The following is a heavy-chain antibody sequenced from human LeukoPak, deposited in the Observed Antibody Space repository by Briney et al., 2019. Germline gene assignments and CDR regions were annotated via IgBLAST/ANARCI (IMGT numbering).Heavy chain of an antibody. Sequence: PSETLSLTCAVYGGSFSGYYWSWIRQPPEKGLEWIGYIYDSGSTYYNPSLKSRITISVDTSENRFSLKLSSVTATDTAVYYCARDCSGGSCYGAFDIWGQGTMVTVSS. J-gene: IGHJ3*02. D-gene: IGHD2-15*01. CDR1: GGSFSGYY. CDR3: ARDCSGGSCYGAFDI. CDR2: IYDSGST. V-gene: IGHV4-34*09.